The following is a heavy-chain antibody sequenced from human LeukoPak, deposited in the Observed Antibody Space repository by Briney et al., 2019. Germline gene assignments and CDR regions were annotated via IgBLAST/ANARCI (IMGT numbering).Heavy chain of an antibody. J-gene: IGHJ4*02. Sequence: PSETLSLTCKVSGDSISSITCYWGWIRQPPGKGLEWIGEINHSGSTNYNPSLKSRVTISVDTSKNQFSLKLSSVTAADTAVYYCAGSAGGVEKFDYWGQGTLVTVSS. CDR2: INHSGST. CDR1: GDSISSITCY. CDR3: AGSAGGVEKFDY. D-gene: IGHD3-3*01. V-gene: IGHV4-39*07.